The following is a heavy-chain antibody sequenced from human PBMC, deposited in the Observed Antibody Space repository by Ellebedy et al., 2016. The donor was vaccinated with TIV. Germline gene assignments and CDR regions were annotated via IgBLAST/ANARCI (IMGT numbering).Heavy chain of an antibody. V-gene: IGHV3-30*18. J-gene: IGHJ6*03. CDR3: AKDLHDYDYYYFYYMDV. CDR2: ISYDGSNE. CDR1: GFTFSNYA. D-gene: IGHD4-17*01. Sequence: GGSLRLXXAASGFTFSNYAIHWVRQAPGKGLEWVAVISYDGSNEYYADSVKGRFTISRDNSKNTLYLQMNSLRAEDTVVYYCAKDLHDYDYYYFYYMDVWGKGTTVTVSS.